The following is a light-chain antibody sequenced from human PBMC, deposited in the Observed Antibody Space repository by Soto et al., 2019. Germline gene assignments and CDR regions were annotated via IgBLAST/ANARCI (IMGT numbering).Light chain of an antibody. Sequence: DIHMTQSPATLSASIGDRVAITCRASQSVSICLAWYQQKPGNAPRLLIYEASSLKSGVPSRFSGSGSGTEFTLTISSLQPDDFATYYCQQYFDYPWMFGQGTKVEIK. CDR2: EAS. V-gene: IGKV1-5*01. CDR1: QSVSIC. J-gene: IGKJ1*01. CDR3: QQYFDYPWM.